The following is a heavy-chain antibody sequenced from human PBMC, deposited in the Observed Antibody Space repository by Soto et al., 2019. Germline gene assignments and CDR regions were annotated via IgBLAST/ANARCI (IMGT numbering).Heavy chain of an antibody. D-gene: IGHD6-6*01. Sequence: LSDYYWTWIRQPPGKGLEWIGYIHYSGSTNYNPSLKSRVTISVDTSKNQFSLKLRSVTAADTAMYHCARGGIAARKGRWFDPWGQGAPVTVSS. CDR1: LSDYY. CDR2: IHYSGST. CDR3: ARGGIAARKGRWFDP. V-gene: IGHV4-59*01. J-gene: IGHJ5*02.